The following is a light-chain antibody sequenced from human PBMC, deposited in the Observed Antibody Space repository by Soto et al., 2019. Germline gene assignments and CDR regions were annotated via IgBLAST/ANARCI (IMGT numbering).Light chain of an antibody. CDR2: DVS. CDR1: SSDVGGYNY. Sequence: QSALTQPASASGSPGQSITISCTGTSSDVGGYNYVSWYQQHPGKAPKFMIYDVSNRPSGVSNRFSGSKSGNTASLTISGLQAEDEADYYCCSYTTSNTRQIVFGTGTKDTVL. CDR3: CSYTTSNTRQIV. V-gene: IGLV2-14*01. J-gene: IGLJ1*01.